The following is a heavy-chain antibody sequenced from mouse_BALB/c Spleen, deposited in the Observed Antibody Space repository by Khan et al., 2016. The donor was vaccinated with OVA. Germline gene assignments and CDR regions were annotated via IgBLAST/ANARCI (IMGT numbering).Heavy chain of an antibody. Sequence: LQQSGPELVKPGASVKVSCKASGYSFTDYNMYWVKQSHGKSLEWIGYIDPHSGGTTYNQKFKGKATLTVDKSSSTAFMHLNSLTSEDSALYYCARMIITTDYDAMDYWGQGTSVTVSS. D-gene: IGHD1-1*01. V-gene: IGHV1S135*01. CDR3: ARMIITTDYDAMDY. J-gene: IGHJ4*01. CDR1: GYSFTDYN. CDR2: IDPHSGGT.